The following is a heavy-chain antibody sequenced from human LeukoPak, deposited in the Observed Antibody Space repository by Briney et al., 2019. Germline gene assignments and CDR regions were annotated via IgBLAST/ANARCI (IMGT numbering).Heavy chain of an antibody. D-gene: IGHD2-2*01. CDR1: GYTFTSYG. CDR3: ASGVLLGYCSSPSCYDAFDI. CDR2: ISAYNGNT. V-gene: IGHV1-18*01. J-gene: IGHJ3*02. Sequence: ASVKVSCKASGYTFTSYGISWVRQAPGQGLEWMGWISAYNGNTNYAQKLQGRVTMTTDTSTSTAYMELRSLRSDDTAVYYCASGVLLGYCSSPSCYDAFDIWGQGTMVTVSS.